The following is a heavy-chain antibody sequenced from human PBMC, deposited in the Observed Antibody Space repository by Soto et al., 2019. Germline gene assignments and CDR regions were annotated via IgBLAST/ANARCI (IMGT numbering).Heavy chain of an antibody. J-gene: IGHJ4*02. CDR2: IYYSGST. CDR1: GGSISSYY. D-gene: IGHD2-2*01. V-gene: IGHV4-59*01. CDR3: ARLTRDQLPTYYFDY. Sequence: QVQLQESGPGLVKPSETLSLTCTVSGGSISSYYWSWIRQPPGKGLEWIGYIYYSGSTNYNPSLKSRVTISVDTSKNQFSLKLSSVTAADTAVYYCARLTRDQLPTYYFDYWGQGTLVTVSS.